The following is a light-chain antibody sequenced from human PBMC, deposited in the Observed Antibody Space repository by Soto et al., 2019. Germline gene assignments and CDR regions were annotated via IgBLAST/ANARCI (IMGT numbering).Light chain of an antibody. J-gene: IGKJ1*01. CDR1: QTVTSNY. CDR2: GAS. V-gene: IGKV3-20*01. CDR3: HQYGRKPPWT. Sequence: IVLTQSPDTLSLSPGEGATLSCKASQTVTSNYVAWYQQKPGQSPRLLIYGASSRATGIPDRFSGSGSGTDFTLTISRLEPEDFGVYYCHQYGRKPPWTFGQGTKVEI.